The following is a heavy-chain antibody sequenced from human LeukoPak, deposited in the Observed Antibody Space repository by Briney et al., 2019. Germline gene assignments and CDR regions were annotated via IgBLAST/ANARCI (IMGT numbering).Heavy chain of an antibody. CDR2: IYTSGSP. V-gene: IGHV4-4*07. J-gene: IGHJ5*02. CDR3: ARSRREQLWFGELGTWIDP. Sequence: SETLSLTCTVSGDSITSFYLTWIRQPAGKGLEWIGRIYTSGSPHYNPSLKSRVTMSIGTSKNQFSLKLTSVTAADTAVYYCARSRREQLWFGELGTWIDPWGQGTLVTVSS. CDR1: GDSITSFY. D-gene: IGHD3-10*01.